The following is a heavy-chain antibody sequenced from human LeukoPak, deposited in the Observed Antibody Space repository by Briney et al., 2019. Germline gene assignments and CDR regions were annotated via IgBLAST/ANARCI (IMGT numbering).Heavy chain of an antibody. D-gene: IGHD3-22*01. CDR2: INWNGGST. J-gene: IGHJ4*02. V-gene: IGHV3-20*04. CDR1: GFTFDDYG. CDR3: ARDALSPYDSSGRNDY. Sequence: GGSLRLSCAASGFTFDDYGMSWVRQAPGKGLEWVSGINWNGGSTGYADSVKGRFTISRDNAKNSLYLQMNSLRAEDTAVYYCARDALSPYDSSGRNDYWGQGTLVTVSS.